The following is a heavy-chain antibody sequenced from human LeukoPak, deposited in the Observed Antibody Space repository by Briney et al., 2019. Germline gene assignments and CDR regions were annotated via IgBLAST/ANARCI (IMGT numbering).Heavy chain of an antibody. CDR3: ARDLYDSGGYSSPIDY. Sequence: PGGSLRLSCAASGFTFSSSDMDWVRQAPGKGLEWVASISSSSSLIYYTDSVKGRFTISRDNAKNSLYLQMNSLRAEDTAVYYCARDLYDSGGYSSPIDYWGQGTLVTVSS. D-gene: IGHD3-22*01. V-gene: IGHV3-21*01. J-gene: IGHJ4*02. CDR2: ISSSSSLI. CDR1: GFTFSSSD.